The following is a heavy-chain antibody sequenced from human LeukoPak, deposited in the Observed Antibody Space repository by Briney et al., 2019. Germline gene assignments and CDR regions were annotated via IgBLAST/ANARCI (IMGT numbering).Heavy chain of an antibody. Sequence: GGSLRLSCAASGFTFSAYSLNWVRQAPGKGLEWVSYISSTSNTIYYADSVKGRFTISRDNAKNSLYLQMNSLRAEETAVYYCARGLDFWSGSYDYWGQGTPVTVSS. J-gene: IGHJ4*02. CDR2: ISSTSNTI. D-gene: IGHD3-3*01. V-gene: IGHV3-48*01. CDR1: GFTFSAYS. CDR3: ARGLDFWSGSYDY.